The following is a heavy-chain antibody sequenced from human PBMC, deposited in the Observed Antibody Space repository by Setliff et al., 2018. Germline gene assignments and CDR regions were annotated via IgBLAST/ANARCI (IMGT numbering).Heavy chain of an antibody. CDR2: IKSKTEGATS. V-gene: IGHV3-15*01. CDR3: ATGPRDSRNYLTWLGS. J-gene: IGHJ5*01. Sequence: GGSLRLSCTASGLSYSNDWVSWVRQAPGKGLEWVGRIKSKTEGATSDYGAPAKGRFTISRDDSKQMIFLQMHNLKTEDTGFYYCATGPRDSRNYLTWLGSWGQGTLVTVSS. D-gene: IGHD3-22*01. CDR1: GLSYSNDW.